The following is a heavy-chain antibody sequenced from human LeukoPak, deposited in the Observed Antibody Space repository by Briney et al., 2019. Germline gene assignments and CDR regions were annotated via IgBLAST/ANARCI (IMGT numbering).Heavy chain of an antibody. Sequence: SVKVSCKASGGTFSSYAISWVRQAPGQGLEWMGGIIPILGTANYAQKFQGRVTITADESTSTAYMELSSLRSEDTAVYYCARDDITMVRGVRENWFDPWGQGTLVTVSS. CDR3: ARDDITMVRGVRENWFDP. J-gene: IGHJ5*02. D-gene: IGHD3-10*01. CDR1: GGTFSSYA. V-gene: IGHV1-69*01. CDR2: IIPILGTA.